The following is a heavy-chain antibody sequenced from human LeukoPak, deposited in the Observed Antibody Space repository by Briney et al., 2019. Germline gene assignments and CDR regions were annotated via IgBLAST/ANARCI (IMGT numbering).Heavy chain of an antibody. CDR3: AKEPSPWYGGDFDY. CDR2: ISGSGGST. Sequence: GGTLRLSCAASGFTFRRYGMTWVRQAPGKGLEWVSAISGSGGSTFYGDGVKGRFTVSRDNSKNTLYLQMDSLRAEDTAVYYCAKEPSPWYGGDFDYWGQGTLVTVSS. CDR1: GFTFRRYG. J-gene: IGHJ4*02. V-gene: IGHV3-23*01. D-gene: IGHD6-13*01.